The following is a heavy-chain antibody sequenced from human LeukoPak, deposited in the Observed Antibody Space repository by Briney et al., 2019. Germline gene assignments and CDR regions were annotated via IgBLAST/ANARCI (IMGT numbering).Heavy chain of an antibody. V-gene: IGHV3-15*01. CDR3: TAVGDGNTIGDYFDY. CDR2: IKSKTYGRTT. CDR1: GFTFSKAW. Sequence: GGSLRLSCAASGFTFSKAWMSWVRQAPGKGLEWVGRIKSKTYGRTTDYAAPVKGRFTISRDDSKNTLSLQMNSLKTEDTAVYYCTAVGDGNTIGDYFDYWGQGTLVTVSS. D-gene: IGHD3-10*01. J-gene: IGHJ4*02.